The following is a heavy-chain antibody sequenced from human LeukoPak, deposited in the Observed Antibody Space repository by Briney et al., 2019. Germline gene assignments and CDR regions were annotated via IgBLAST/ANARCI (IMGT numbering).Heavy chain of an antibody. Sequence: PSETLSLTCTVSGGSISSYYWSWIRQPAGKGLECIGSLYTSGSTNYNPSLKSRVTMSVDTSKNQFPLKLSSVTAADTAVYYCARDQTNGPFDYWGQGTLVTVSS. CDR3: ARDQTNGPFDY. CDR1: GGSISSYY. V-gene: IGHV4-4*07. CDR2: LYTSGST. D-gene: IGHD2-8*01. J-gene: IGHJ4*02.